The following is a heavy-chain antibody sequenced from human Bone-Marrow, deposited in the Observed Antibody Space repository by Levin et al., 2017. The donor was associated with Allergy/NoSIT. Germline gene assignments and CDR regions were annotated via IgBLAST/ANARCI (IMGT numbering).Heavy chain of an antibody. J-gene: IGHJ4*02. CDR2: IYCSGST. CDR3: ARVITIFGVATDY. Sequence: SQTLSLTCTVSGGSISSSSYYWGWIRQPPGKGLEWIGSIYCSGSTYYNPSLKSRVTISVDTSKNQFSLKLSSVTAADTAVYYCARVITIFGVATDYWGQGTLVTVSS. V-gene: IGHV4-39*07. CDR1: GGSISSSSYY. D-gene: IGHD3-3*01.